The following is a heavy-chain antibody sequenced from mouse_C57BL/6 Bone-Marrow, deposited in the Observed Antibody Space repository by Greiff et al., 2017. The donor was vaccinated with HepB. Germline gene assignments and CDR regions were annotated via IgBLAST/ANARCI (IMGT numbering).Heavy chain of an antibody. D-gene: IGHD1-1*01. V-gene: IGHV6-6*01. CDR3: TSYGSSSYWYFDV. CDR2: IRNKANNHAT. CDR1: GFTFSDAW. J-gene: IGHJ1*03. Sequence: EVQRVESGGGLVQPGGSMKLSCAASGFTFSDAWMDWVRQSPEKGLEWVAEIRNKANNHATYYAESVKGRFTISRDDSKSSVYLQMNSLRAEDTGIYYCTSYGSSSYWYFDVWGTGTTVTVSS.